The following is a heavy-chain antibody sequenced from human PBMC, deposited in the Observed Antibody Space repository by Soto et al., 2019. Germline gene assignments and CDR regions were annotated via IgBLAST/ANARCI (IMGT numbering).Heavy chain of an antibody. V-gene: IGHV4-59*01. CDR2: IYASGSP. D-gene: IGHD1-26*01. CDR3: ARGVGSSPPRY. Sequence: PSETLSLTCTISGGSISVYYWSWVRQPPGHELEWIGYIYASGSPYYNPSLRSRVTISADTSKNQISLKFTSPAAADTAVYDCARGVGSSPPRYWGRGTLVTVSS. J-gene: IGHJ4*02. CDR1: GGSISVYY.